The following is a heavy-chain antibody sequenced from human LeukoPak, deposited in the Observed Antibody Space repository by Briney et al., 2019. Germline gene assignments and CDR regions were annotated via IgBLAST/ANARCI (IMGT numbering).Heavy chain of an antibody. J-gene: IGHJ4*02. D-gene: IGHD6-19*01. CDR2: IYYSGST. Sequence: SETLSLTCTVSGGSISSYYWSWIRQPPGKGLEWIGYIYYSGSTTYNPSLKSRVTISVDTSKNQVSLKLSSVTAADTAVYYCARGTGWFMYWGRGTLVTVSS. V-gene: IGHV4-59*01. CDR1: GGSISSYY. CDR3: ARGTGWFMY.